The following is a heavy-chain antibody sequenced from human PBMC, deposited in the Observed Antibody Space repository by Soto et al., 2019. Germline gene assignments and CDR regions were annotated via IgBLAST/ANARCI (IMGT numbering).Heavy chain of an antibody. CDR2: INAGNGNT. D-gene: IGHD3-3*01. V-gene: IGHV1-3*01. CDR1: GYTFTSCA. J-gene: IGHJ3*02. Sequence: ASVKVSCKASGYTFTSCAMHCVRQAPGQRLEWMGWINAGNGNTKYSQKFQGRVTITRDTSASTAYMELSSLRSEDTAVYYCARSEIYYDFWSGYYRALDIWGQGTMVTVSS. CDR3: ARSEIYYDFWSGYYRALDI.